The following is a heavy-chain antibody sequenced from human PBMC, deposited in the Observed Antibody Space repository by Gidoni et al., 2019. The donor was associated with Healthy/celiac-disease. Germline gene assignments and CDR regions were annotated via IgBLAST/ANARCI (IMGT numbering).Heavy chain of an antibody. CDR3: AREYESDAFDI. V-gene: IGHV3-30-3*01. Sequence: QVQRVASGGGVVQPGRYLGLACAASGFTFSSYAMHWVRQAPGKGLEWVAVISYDGSNKYYADSVKGRFTISRDNSKNTLYLQMNSLRAEDTAVYYCAREYESDAFDIWGQGTMVTVSS. CDR1: GFTFSSYA. D-gene: IGHD3-3*01. CDR2: ISYDGSNK. J-gene: IGHJ3*02.